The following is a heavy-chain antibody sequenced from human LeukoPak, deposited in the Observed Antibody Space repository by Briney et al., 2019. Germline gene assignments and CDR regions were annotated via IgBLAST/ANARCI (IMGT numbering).Heavy chain of an antibody. J-gene: IGHJ6*04. D-gene: IGHD3-9*01. V-gene: IGHV4-38-2*01. Sequence: SETLSLTCGVSGYSISSGFYWGWIRQPPGKGLEWIGSMYHSGSIYYNRSLKSRVTISADTSNNHLSLKLSSVTAADTAVYYCVRHPDPYYDIFLVWGKGITVTVSS. CDR1: GYSISSGFY. CDR3: VRHPDPYYDIFLV. CDR2: MYHSGSI.